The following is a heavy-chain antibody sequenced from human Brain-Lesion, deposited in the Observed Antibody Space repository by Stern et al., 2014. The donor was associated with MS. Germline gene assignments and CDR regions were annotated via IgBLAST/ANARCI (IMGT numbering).Heavy chain of an antibody. CDR1: GGPISSHSYY. D-gene: IGHD4-17*01. CDR3: ARDYGDLEFDL. J-gene: IGHJ4*02. Sequence: VHLVESGPGLVKPSQTLSLTCTVSGGPISSHSYYWSWIRQPAGKGLEWIGRIYASGNTNYNPSLKSRVSISVDTSKNHLSLRLSSVTASDTAVYYCARDYGDLEFDLWGQGTLVTVSS. CDR2: IYASGNT. V-gene: IGHV4-61*02.